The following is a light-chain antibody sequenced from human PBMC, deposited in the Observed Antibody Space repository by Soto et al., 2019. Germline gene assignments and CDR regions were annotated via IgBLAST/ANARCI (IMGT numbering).Light chain of an antibody. CDR1: TGAVTSGHY. J-gene: IGLJ3*02. CDR3: LLSYSGARV. Sequence: QAVVTQEPSLTVSPGGTVTLTCGSSTGAVTSGHYPYWFQQKPGQAPRTLVYNTSDKHSWAPARFSGSLLVGKAALTLSGAQPEDEAEYYCLLSYSGARVFGGGTKLTVL. CDR2: NTS. V-gene: IGLV7-46*01.